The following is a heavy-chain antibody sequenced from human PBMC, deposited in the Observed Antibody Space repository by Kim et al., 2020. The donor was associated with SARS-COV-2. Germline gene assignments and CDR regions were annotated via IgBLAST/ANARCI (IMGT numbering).Heavy chain of an antibody. CDR2: DGSGQ. V-gene: IGHV3-7*01. Sequence: DGSGQNYSGSLRGRFTISRDNTRNSLYLQMESLRAEDTAVYYCTTKNYWGHGTLVTVSS. J-gene: IGHJ4*01. CDR3: TTKNY.